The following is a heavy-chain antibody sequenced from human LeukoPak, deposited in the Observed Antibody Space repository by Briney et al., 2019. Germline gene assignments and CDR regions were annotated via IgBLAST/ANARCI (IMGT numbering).Heavy chain of an antibody. CDR3: ARERETTVTYDAFDI. D-gene: IGHD4-17*01. CDR1: GFTFSSYE. J-gene: IGHJ3*02. Sequence: GGSLRLSCVASGFTFSSYEMNWVRQAPGKGLEWVSYISRSRSTIYHADSVKGRFTLSRDNAKKSLYLEMKSLRAEDTAVYYCARERETTVTYDAFDIWGLGTMFTVSS. CDR2: ISRSRSTI. V-gene: IGHV3-48*03.